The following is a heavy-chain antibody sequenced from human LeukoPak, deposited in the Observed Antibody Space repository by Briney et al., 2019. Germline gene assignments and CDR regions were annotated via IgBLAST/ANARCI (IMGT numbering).Heavy chain of an antibody. Sequence: PSETLSLTCTVSGGSISSGGYYWSWIRQPPGKGLEWIGYIYHSGSTYYNPSLKSRVTISVDRSKNQFSLKLSSVTAADTAVYYCARAGMWAFDIWGQGTMVTVSS. CDR1: GGSISSGGYY. CDR2: IYHSGST. V-gene: IGHV4-30-2*01. D-gene: IGHD3-10*01. CDR3: ARAGMWAFDI. J-gene: IGHJ3*02.